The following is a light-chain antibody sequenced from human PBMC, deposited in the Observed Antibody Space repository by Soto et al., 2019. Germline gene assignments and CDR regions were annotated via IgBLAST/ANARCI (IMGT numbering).Light chain of an antibody. CDR3: CSYAGSYTRV. CDR1: SRDVGGYSY. CDR2: DVS. J-gene: IGLJ3*02. Sequence: QSVLTQPRSVSGSPGQSVTMSCTGTSRDVGGYSYVSWYQQHPGKAPKLVISDVSKRPSGVPDRFSGSKSGNTASLTISGLQAEDEADYYCCSYAGSYTRVFGGGTKVTVL. V-gene: IGLV2-11*01.